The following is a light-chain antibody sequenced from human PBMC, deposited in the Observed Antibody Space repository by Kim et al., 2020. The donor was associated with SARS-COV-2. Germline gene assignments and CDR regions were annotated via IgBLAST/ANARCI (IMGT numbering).Light chain of an antibody. Sequence: HSITISCTGTSSDVASYKYVSWYQQHPGNAPKLIIFDVINRAPGVSSRFSGSKSGNTASLTISGLQAEDEADYYCCSYTYTKTYVFGTGTKVTVL. CDR2: DVI. CDR1: SSDVASYKY. CDR3: CSYTYTKTYV. J-gene: IGLJ1*01. V-gene: IGLV2-14*03.